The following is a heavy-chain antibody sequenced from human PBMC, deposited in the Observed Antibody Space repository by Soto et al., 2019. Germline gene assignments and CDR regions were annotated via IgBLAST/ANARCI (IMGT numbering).Heavy chain of an antibody. CDR3: ARYNSYAIDY. CDR2: IHYSGTT. CDR1: GTSISSYY. J-gene: IGHJ4*02. D-gene: IGHD2-8*01. Sequence: SETLSLTCTVSGTSISSYYWSWIRQPPGKGLEWIANIHYSGTTNYNPSLASRVTLSVDTSKNQFSLKMTSVTAADRAMYFCARYNSYAIDYWGRGTLVTFLL. V-gene: IGHV4-59*01.